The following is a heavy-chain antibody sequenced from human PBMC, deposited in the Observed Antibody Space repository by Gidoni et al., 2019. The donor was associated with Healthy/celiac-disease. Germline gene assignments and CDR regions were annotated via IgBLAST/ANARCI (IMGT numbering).Heavy chain of an antibody. V-gene: IGHV4-30-4*01. Sequence: QVQLQESGPGLVKPSQTLSLTCTVSGGSISSGDYYWSWIRQPPGKGLEWIGYIYYSGSTYYNPSLKSRVTISVDTSKNQFSLKLSSVTAADTAVYYCASATYYYGSGSSGNFDYWGQGTLVTVSS. D-gene: IGHD3-10*01. CDR1: GGSISSGDYY. CDR2: IYYSGST. CDR3: ASATYYYGSGSSGNFDY. J-gene: IGHJ4*02.